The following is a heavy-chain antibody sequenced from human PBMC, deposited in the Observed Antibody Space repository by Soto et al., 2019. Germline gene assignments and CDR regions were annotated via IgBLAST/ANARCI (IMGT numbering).Heavy chain of an antibody. J-gene: IGHJ1*01. CDR3: ARSRTTVTPSGFQH. CDR1: GFTFSSYA. V-gene: IGHV3-23*01. D-gene: IGHD4-17*01. Sequence: GGSLRLSCAASGFTFSSYAMSWVRQAPGKGLEWVSAISGSGGSTYYADSVKGRFTISRDNSKNTQYLQMNSLRAEDTAVYCCARSRTTVTPSGFQHWGQGTLVTVSS. CDR2: ISGSGGST.